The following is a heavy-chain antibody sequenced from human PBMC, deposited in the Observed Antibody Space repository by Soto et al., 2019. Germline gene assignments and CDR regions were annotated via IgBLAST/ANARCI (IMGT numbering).Heavy chain of an antibody. V-gene: IGHV1-2*02. Sequence: GASVKVSCKASGYTFTGYYMHWVRQAPGQGLEWMGWINPNSGGTNYAQKFQGRVTMTRDTSISTAYMELSRLRSDDTAVYYCALLSPRGDTRLPMDVWGQGTTVTVSS. CDR2: INPNSGGT. J-gene: IGHJ6*02. CDR1: GYTFTGYY. D-gene: IGHD1-26*01. CDR3: ALLSPRGDTRLPMDV.